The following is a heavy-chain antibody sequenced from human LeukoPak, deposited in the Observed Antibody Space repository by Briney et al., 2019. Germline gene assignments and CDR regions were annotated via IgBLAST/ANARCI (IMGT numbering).Heavy chain of an antibody. D-gene: IGHD6-13*01. J-gene: IGHJ4*02. V-gene: IGHV4-34*01. Sequence: PSETLSLTCGVSGGSFSGYYWNWIRQPPGKGLEWIGEINHSGSTNYNPSLKSRVTISVDTSQKQFSLRLSSVTAADTAVYYCARGRYLTTGGGAAAGFLDYWGQGTLVTVSS. CDR3: ARGRYLTTGGGAAAGFLDY. CDR1: GGSFSGYY. CDR2: INHSGST.